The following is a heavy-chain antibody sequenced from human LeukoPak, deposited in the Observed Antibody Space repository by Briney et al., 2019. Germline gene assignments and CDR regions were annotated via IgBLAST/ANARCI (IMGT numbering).Heavy chain of an antibody. D-gene: IGHD3-22*01. J-gene: IGHJ4*02. Sequence: SETLSLTCTVSGGSFSSYYWSWIRQSAGKGLEWIGRIYTSGSTNNNPSLKSRVTMSVDTSKNQFSLKLSSVTAAHTAVYYCARGKGYDSGGYYVYCFDYWGRGTLVTVSS. CDR1: GGSFSSYY. CDR3: ARGKGYDSGGYYVYCFDY. CDR2: IYTSGST. V-gene: IGHV4-4*07.